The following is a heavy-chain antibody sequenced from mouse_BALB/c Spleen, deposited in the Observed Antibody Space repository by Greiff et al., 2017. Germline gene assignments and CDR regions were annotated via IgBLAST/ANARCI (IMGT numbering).Heavy chain of an antibody. CDR3: ARRRSGITTSAMDY. CDR1: GYTFSSYW. V-gene: IGHV1-9*01. D-gene: IGHD2-4*01. Sequence: QVQLQQSGAELMKPGASVKISCKATGYTFSSYWIEWVKQRPGHGLEWIGEILPGSGSTNYNEKFKGKATFTADTSSNTAYMQLSSLTSEDSAVYYCARRRSGITTSAMDYWGQGTSVTVSS. CDR2: ILPGSGST. J-gene: IGHJ4*01.